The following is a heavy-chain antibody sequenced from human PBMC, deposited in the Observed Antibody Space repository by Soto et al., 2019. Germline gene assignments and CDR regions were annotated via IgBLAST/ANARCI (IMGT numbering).Heavy chain of an antibody. CDR2: ISGRGDST. J-gene: IGHJ4*02. Sequence: VQLLESGGGLVQPGGSLRLSCVASGFPFSDYAMSWVRQAPGKGLEWVSGISGRGDSTHYAGSVKGRFIISRDNSKNTLYLQMNSLRADDTAVYYCASIYMVGAMSFDYWGQGTLVTVSS. V-gene: IGHV3-23*01. CDR3: ASIYMVGAMSFDY. D-gene: IGHD1-26*01. CDR1: GFPFSDYA.